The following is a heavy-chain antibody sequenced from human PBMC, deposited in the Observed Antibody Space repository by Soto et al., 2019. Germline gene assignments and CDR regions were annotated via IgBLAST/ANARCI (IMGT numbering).Heavy chain of an antibody. V-gene: IGHV3-33*01. D-gene: IGHD6-13*01. J-gene: IGHJ1*01. CDR1: GFTFSSYG. Sequence: QVQLVESGGGVVQPGRSLRLSCAASGFTFSSYGMHWVRQAPGKGLEWVAVIWYDGSNKYYADSVKGRFTISRDNSKNTLYLQMNSLRAEDTAVYYCARVGQKLATFEWGSYFQHWGQGTLVTVSS. CDR2: IWYDGSNK. CDR3: ARVGQKLATFEWGSYFQH.